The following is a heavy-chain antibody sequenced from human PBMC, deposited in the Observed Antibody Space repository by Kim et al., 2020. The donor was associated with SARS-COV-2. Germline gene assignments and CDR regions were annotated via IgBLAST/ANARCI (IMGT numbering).Heavy chain of an antibody. V-gene: IGHV1-46*04. CDR3: AREAAVAGRNFDY. J-gene: IGHJ4*02. D-gene: IGHD6-19*01. Sequence: SARKLQGRVTTTWDTSTSTVYMELSDLRSDDTAVYYCAREAAVAGRNFDYWGQGTLVAVST.